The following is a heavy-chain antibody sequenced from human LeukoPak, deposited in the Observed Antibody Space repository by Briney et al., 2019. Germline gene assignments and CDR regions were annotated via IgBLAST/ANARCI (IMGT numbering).Heavy chain of an antibody. Sequence: GGSLRLSCAASGFTFGMYAMSWVRQAPGKGLQWVSYISSSSSIIYYADSVKGRFTISRDNAKNSLYLQMNSLRDEDTAVYYCARDLVGTTDYFDYWGQGTLVTVSS. CDR2: ISSSSSII. J-gene: IGHJ4*02. CDR3: ARDLVGTTDYFDY. CDR1: GFTFGMYA. D-gene: IGHD1-26*01. V-gene: IGHV3-48*02.